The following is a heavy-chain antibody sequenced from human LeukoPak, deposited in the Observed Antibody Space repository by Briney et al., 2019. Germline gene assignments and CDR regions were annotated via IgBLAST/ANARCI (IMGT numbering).Heavy chain of an antibody. CDR3: ATLVYDILAGYSPWHFDL. Sequence: GGSLRLSCAASRFTVRSNYMSWVRQAPGKGLEWVSVIYSGGSTYYADSVKGRFTISRDNSKNTLYLQMNSLRAEDTAVYYCATLVYDILAGYSPWHFDLWGRGTLVTVSS. V-gene: IGHV3-53*01. CDR1: RFTVRSNY. D-gene: IGHD3-9*01. CDR2: IYSGGST. J-gene: IGHJ2*01.